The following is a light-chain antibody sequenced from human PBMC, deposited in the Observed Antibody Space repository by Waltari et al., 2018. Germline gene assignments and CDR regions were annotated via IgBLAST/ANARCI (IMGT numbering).Light chain of an antibody. CDR1: QSLFHSDGKTH. J-gene: IGKJ4*01. CDR2: EVS. V-gene: IGKV2-29*03. CDR3: MQGVEAPVT. Sequence: DIVTTQTPLSLSVTPGQPASISSQSSQSLFHSDGKTHLYGYLQKPGQSPQLLIYEVSRRFSGVSHRFSGSGAGTDFTLQISRVEAEDVGMYYCMQGVEAPVTFGGGTKLEIK.